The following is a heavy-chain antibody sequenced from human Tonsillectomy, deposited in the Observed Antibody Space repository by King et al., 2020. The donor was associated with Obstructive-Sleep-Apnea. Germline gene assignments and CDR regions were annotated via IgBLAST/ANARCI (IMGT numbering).Heavy chain of an antibody. Sequence: VQLVESGGGLVQPGRSLRLSCTASGFTFGDYAMSWFRQAPGKGLEWVGFIRSRAYGGTTEYAASVKGRFTISRDDSKSIAYLKMNRLKTEETAVYYCNRGKTSRAAAVPFDHWGQGTLVTVSS. V-gene: IGHV3-49*03. CDR2: IRSRAYGGTT. J-gene: IGHJ4*03. CDR1: GFTFGDYA. D-gene: IGHD6-13*01. CDR3: NRGKTSRAAAVPFDH.